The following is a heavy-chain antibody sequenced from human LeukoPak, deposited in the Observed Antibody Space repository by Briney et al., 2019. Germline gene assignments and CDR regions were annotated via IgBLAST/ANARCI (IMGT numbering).Heavy chain of an antibody. CDR2: ISYSGTT. J-gene: IGHJ5*02. Sequence: SETLSLTCTVSGDSISSYFWSWIRQSPGKGLEWIGYISYSGTTNYNPSLQSRLAMSVDTSKNQFSLELRSVTAADTAVYYCATVLGKDFHTRLDPWGQGTLVTVSS. CDR3: ATVLGKDFHTRLDP. CDR1: GDSISSYF. V-gene: IGHV4-59*01. D-gene: IGHD3-3*01.